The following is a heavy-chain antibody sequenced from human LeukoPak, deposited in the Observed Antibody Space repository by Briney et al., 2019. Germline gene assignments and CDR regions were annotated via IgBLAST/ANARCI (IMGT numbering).Heavy chain of an antibody. CDR1: GFSFSTYS. CDR3: ARVYYDSSGYHSYYYYYGMDV. J-gene: IGHJ6*02. CDR2: ISSSSSYI. Sequence: GGSLRLSCAGSGFSFSTYSINWVRQAPGKGLEWVSSISSSSSYIYYADSVKGRFTISRDNAKNSLYLQMNSLRAEDTAVYYCARVYYDSSGYHSYYYYYGMDVWGQGTTVTVSS. D-gene: IGHD3-22*01. V-gene: IGHV3-21*01.